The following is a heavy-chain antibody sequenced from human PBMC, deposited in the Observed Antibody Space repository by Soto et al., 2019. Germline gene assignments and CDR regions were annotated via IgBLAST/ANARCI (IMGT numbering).Heavy chain of an antibody. D-gene: IGHD6-6*01. CDR3: ATSYSSWPSVRFGP. CDR2: ISAYNGNT. J-gene: IGHJ5*02. V-gene: IGHV1-18*04. CDR1: GYTFTSYG. Sequence: QVQLVQSGAEVKKPGASVKVSCKASGYTFTSYGISWVRQAPGQGLEWMGWISAYNGNTNYAQKLQGRVTMTKDTSTSTAYTELRSLRSDDTAVYYCATSYSSWPSVRFGPWGQGTLVTVSS.